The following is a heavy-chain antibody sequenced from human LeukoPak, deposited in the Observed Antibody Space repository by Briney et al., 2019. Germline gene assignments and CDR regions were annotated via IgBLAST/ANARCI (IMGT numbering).Heavy chain of an antibody. CDR2: INWNGGST. V-gene: IGHV3-20*04. Sequence: GGSLRLSCAASGFTFDVYGMSWVRQAPGKGLEWVSGINWNGGSTGYADSVKGRFTISRDNAKNSLYLQMNSLRAEDTALYYCARPTGPHYYYYYMDVWGKGTTVTVSS. CDR3: ARPTGPHYYYYYMDV. CDR1: GFTFDVYG. J-gene: IGHJ6*03.